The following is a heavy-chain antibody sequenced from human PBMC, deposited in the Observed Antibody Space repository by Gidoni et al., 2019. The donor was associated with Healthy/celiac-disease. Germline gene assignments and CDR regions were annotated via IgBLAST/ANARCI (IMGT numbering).Heavy chain of an antibody. J-gene: IGHJ2*01. CDR3: VRVGANWGSLDWYFDL. V-gene: IGHV3-74*01. CDR2: INSDGSST. CDR1: GVTFSRYW. Sequence: EVQLVESGGGLVQPGGSLRLSCAASGVTFSRYWMHWVRQAPGKGLVWVSRINSDGSSTSYADSVKGRFTISRDNAKNTLYLQMSSLRTEDTAVYYCVRVGANWGSLDWYFDLWGRGTLVTVSS. D-gene: IGHD7-27*01.